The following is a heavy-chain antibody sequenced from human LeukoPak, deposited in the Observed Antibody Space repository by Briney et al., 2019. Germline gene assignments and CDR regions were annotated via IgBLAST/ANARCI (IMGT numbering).Heavy chain of an antibody. CDR1: GYSISSGYY. CDR3: ARRQLGRVSAAGTYYFDN. V-gene: IGHV4-38-2*01. Sequence: PSETLSLTCAVSGYSISSGYYWGWIRQPPGKGLEWIGRIYHSGSTYYNPSLKSRVTISVDTSKHQFSLKLSSVTAADTAVYYCARRQLGRVSAAGTYYFDNWGQGTLVTVSS. D-gene: IGHD6-13*01. CDR2: IYHSGST. J-gene: IGHJ4*02.